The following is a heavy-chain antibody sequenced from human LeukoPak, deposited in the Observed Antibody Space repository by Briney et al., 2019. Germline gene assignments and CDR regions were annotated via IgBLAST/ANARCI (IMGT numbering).Heavy chain of an antibody. CDR3: ARAPSKQFSSPHYYYYMDV. D-gene: IGHD6-6*01. J-gene: IGHJ6*03. CDR1: GYTFTSYG. Sequence: ASVKVSCKASGYTFTSYGISWVRQAPGQGLEWMGWISAYNGNTNYAQKLQGRVTMTTDTSTSTAYMELRSLRSDDTAVYYCARAPSKQFSSPHYYYYMDVWGKGTTVTVSS. CDR2: ISAYNGNT. V-gene: IGHV1-18*01.